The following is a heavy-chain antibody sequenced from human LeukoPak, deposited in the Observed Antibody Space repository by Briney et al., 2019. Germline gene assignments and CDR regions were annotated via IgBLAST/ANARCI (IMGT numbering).Heavy chain of an antibody. J-gene: IGHJ4*02. CDR1: GGSISSYY. V-gene: IGHV4-59*08. CDR2: IYYSGST. CDR3: ARQVYCSGGSCYYFDY. D-gene: IGHD2-15*01. Sequence: SETLSLTCTVSGGSISSYYWSWIRQPPGKGLEWIGYIYYSGSTNYNPSLKSRVTISVDTSKSQFSLKLSSVTAADTAVYYCARQVYCSGGSCYYFDYWGQGTLVTVSS.